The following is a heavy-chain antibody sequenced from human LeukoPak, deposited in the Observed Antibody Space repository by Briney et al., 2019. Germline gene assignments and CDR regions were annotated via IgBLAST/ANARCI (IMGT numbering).Heavy chain of an antibody. CDR2: ITTSSSYT. CDR1: GFSFSSYN. Sequence: GGSLRLSCEASGFSFSSYNMDWVRQTPGKGLEWLSSITTSSSYTFYADSVKGRFTISRDNARNSLYLQMNSLRAEDTAVYYCARTYYDILTGYNPYFDYWGQGTLVTVSS. CDR3: ARTYYDILTGYNPYFDY. V-gene: IGHV3-21*01. J-gene: IGHJ4*02. D-gene: IGHD3-9*01.